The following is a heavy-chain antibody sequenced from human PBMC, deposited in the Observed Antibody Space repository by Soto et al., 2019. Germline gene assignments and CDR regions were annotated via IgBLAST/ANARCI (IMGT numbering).Heavy chain of an antibody. Sequence: QVQLVQSGAEVKKPGASVKVSCKASGYTFTSYDINWVRQATGQGLEWMGWMNPNSGNTGYAQKFQGRVNKSRNTSRSTAYMELSSLRSEDTAVYYCARWEGYCSSTSCREGWFDPWGQGTLVTVSS. CDR2: MNPNSGNT. J-gene: IGHJ5*02. D-gene: IGHD2-2*01. V-gene: IGHV1-8*01. CDR1: GYTFTSYD. CDR3: ARWEGYCSSTSCREGWFDP.